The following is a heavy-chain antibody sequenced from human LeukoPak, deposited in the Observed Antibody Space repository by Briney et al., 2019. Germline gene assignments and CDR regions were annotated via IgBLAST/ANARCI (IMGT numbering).Heavy chain of an antibody. CDR1: GYSISSGYY. V-gene: IGHV4-38-2*02. Sequence: SETLSLTCTVSGYSISSGYYWGWIRQPPGKGLGWIGSIYHSGSTYYNPSLKSRVTISVDTSKNQFSLKLSSVTAADTAVYYCAGTYYYGSGHYYYMDVWGKGTTVTVSS. D-gene: IGHD3-10*01. J-gene: IGHJ6*03. CDR3: AGTYYYGSGHYYYMDV. CDR2: IYHSGST.